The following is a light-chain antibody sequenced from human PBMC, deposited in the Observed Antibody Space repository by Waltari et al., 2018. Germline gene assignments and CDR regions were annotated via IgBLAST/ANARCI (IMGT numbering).Light chain of an antibody. J-gene: IGLJ2*01. Sequence: QSVLTQPPSVSGAPGQRVTISCTGSSSNIGAGYDVNWYQQLPGKAPKLLIHGNSNRPSGVPDRISGSKSGTSASLAITGLQAEDEADYYCQSYDSSLGGSVFGGGTKL. CDR2: GNS. CDR3: QSYDSSLGGSV. V-gene: IGLV1-40*01. CDR1: SSNIGAGYD.